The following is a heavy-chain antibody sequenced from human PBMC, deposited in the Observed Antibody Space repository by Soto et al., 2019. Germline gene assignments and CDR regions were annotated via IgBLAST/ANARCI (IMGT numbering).Heavy chain of an antibody. Sequence: EASVKVSCKASGGTFSSYAISWVRQAPGQGLEWMGGIIPIFGTANYAQKFQGRVTITADESTSTAYMELSSLRSEDTAVYYCARDYDFWSGYGPNGMDVWGQGTTVTVSS. V-gene: IGHV1-69*13. CDR3: ARDYDFWSGYGPNGMDV. J-gene: IGHJ6*02. CDR2: IIPIFGTA. D-gene: IGHD3-3*01. CDR1: GGTFSSYA.